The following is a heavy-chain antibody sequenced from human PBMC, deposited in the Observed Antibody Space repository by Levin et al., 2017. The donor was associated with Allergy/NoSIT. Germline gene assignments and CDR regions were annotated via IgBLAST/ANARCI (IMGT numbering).Heavy chain of an antibody. CDR3: ARDFLEIVVVPAARYYYYGMDV. CDR1: GFTFSSYS. J-gene: IGHJ6*02. Sequence: GGSLRLSCAASGFTFSSYSMNWVRQAPGKGLEWVSSISSSSSYIYYADSVKGRFTISRDNAKNSLYLQMNSLRAEDTAVYYCARDFLEIVVVPAARYYYYGMDVWGQGTTVTVSS. V-gene: IGHV3-21*01. D-gene: IGHD2-2*03. CDR2: ISSSSSYI.